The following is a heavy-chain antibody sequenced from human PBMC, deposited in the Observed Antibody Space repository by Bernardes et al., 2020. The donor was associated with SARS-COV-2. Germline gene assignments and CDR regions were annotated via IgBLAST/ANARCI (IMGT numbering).Heavy chain of an antibody. D-gene: IGHD2-21*01. CDR2: ISASAGST. J-gene: IGHJ4*02. Sequence: GGSLRLSCAASGFNFSTYAMSWVRQGPGKGLEWVSAISASAGSTYYADSVKGRFAISRDNSKNTLYLQMNSLRAEDTAVYYCAKDGVHIVVVGRLDYWGQGNLVTVSS. V-gene: IGHV3-23*01. CDR1: GFNFSTYA. CDR3: AKDGVHIVVVGRLDY.